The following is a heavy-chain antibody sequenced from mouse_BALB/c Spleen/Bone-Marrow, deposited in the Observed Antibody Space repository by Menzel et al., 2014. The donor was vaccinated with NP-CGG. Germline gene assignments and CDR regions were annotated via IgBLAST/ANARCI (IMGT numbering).Heavy chain of an antibody. CDR2: IWSGGNT. J-gene: IGHJ4*01. D-gene: IGHD1-1*01. CDR1: GLSLTDYG. CDR3: ARKSYYYGKGAMDY. V-gene: IGHV2-2*02. Sequence: VQLVESGPGLVQPSQRLSITCTVSGLSLTDYGVHWVRQSPGKGLEWLGVIWSGGNTDYNAAFISRLSISKDNSKSQVFFKMNSLQANDTAIYYCARKSYYYGKGAMDYWGQGTSVTVSS.